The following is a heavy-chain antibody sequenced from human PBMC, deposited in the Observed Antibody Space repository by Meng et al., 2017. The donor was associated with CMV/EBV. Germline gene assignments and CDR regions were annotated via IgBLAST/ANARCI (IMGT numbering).Heavy chain of an antibody. J-gene: IGHJ6*02. Sequence: ASVKVSCKASGYTFTSYDINWVRQATGQGLEWMGWMNPNSGNTGYAQKFQGRVTMTRNTSISTAYMELSSLRSEDTAVYYCASRTSSMAARNYYYGMDVWGQGTTVTVSS. CDR3: ASRTSSMAARNYYYGMDV. V-gene: IGHV1-8*01. D-gene: IGHD6-6*01. CDR2: MNPNSGNT. CDR1: GYTFTSYD.